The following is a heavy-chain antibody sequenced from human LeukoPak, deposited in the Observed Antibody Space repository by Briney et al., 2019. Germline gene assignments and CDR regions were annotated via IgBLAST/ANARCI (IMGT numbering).Heavy chain of an antibody. J-gene: IGHJ6*02. CDR1: GFTFSDYS. CDR3: ARVGYKYAGSDYYSHSGMDV. V-gene: IGHV3-48*02. D-gene: IGHD3-22*01. Sequence: GGSLRLSCAASGFTFSDYSMNWVRQAPGKGLEWISYISGGSSTIHYADSVRGRFTISRDNARNSLYLQMNSLRDENTAVYYCARVGYKYAGSDYYSHSGMDVWGQGTTVTVSS. CDR2: ISGGSSTI.